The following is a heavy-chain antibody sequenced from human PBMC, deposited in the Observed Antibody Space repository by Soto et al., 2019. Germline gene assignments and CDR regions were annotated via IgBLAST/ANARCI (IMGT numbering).Heavy chain of an antibody. Sequence: PGGSLILSCAASCFTFSSYAMHWVRAAPGKGLELVAVISQEGNNKDYADSVKGRFTISRDNSRKTLYLQMNSLRAEYTEVYYCARADLFRFFEWLTHSTGYFYGMDVWGQGTTVTVSS. J-gene: IGHJ6*02. CDR1: CFTFSSYA. CDR3: ARADLFRFFEWLTHSTGYFYGMDV. CDR2: ISQEGNNK. V-gene: IGHV3-30-3*01. D-gene: IGHD3-3*01.